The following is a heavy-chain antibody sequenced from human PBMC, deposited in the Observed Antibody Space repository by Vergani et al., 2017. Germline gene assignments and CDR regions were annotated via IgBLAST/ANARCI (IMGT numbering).Heavy chain of an antibody. CDR3: ARDRWDTAMVSGAFDI. V-gene: IGHV1-69*01. D-gene: IGHD5-18*01. CDR1: GGTFSSYA. Sequence: QVQLVQSGAEVKKPGSSVKVSCKASGGTFSSYAISWVRQAPGQGLEWMGGIIPIFGTANYAQKFQGRVTITADESTSTAYMERSSLRSEDTAVYYCARDRWDTAMVSGAFDIWGQGTMVTVYS. CDR2: IIPIFGTA. J-gene: IGHJ3*02.